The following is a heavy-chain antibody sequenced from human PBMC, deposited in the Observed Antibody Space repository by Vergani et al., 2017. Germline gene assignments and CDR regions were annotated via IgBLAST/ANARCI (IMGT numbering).Heavy chain of an antibody. CDR3: AGGRGWPAAPAYYCYVMYG. Sequence: QVQLVQSGAEVKKPGASVKVSCKASGYTFTSYDINWVRQATGQGLEWMGWMNPNRGNTGYAQKFQGRVTMTRNTTISTAYMELSSLRSEDTAVYYCAGGRGWPAAPAYYCYVMYGWDQGTTVTFSS. CDR2: MNPNRGNT. D-gene: IGHD2-15*01. V-gene: IGHV1-8*01. CDR1: GYTFTSYD. J-gene: IGHJ6*02.